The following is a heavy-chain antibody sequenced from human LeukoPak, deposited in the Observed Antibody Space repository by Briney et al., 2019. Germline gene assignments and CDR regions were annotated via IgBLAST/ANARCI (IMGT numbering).Heavy chain of an antibody. Sequence: GGSLRLSCAASGFTFSSYSMNWVRQAPGKGLEWVSSISSSSSYIYYADSVKGRFTISRDNAKNSLYLQMNSLRAEDTAVYYCAKAYGDYSDAFDIWAKGQWSPSLQ. V-gene: IGHV3-21*01. CDR1: GFTFSSYS. D-gene: IGHD4-17*01. CDR3: AKAYGDYSDAFDI. J-gene: IGHJ3*02. CDR2: ISSSSSYI.